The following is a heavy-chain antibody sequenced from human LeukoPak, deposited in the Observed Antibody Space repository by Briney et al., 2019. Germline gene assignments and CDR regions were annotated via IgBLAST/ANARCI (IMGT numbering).Heavy chain of an antibody. CDR2: ISSSSSYI. CDR3: ARALGDYVWGSYRTAEYFQH. J-gene: IGHJ1*01. D-gene: IGHD3-16*02. V-gene: IGHV3-21*01. Sequence: GGSLRLSCAASGFTFRNYSMNWVRQAPGKGLEWVSSISSSSSYIYYADSVKGRFTISRDNAKNSLYLQMNSLRAEDTAVYYCARALGDYVWGSYRTAEYFQHWGQGTLVTVSS. CDR1: GFTFRNYS.